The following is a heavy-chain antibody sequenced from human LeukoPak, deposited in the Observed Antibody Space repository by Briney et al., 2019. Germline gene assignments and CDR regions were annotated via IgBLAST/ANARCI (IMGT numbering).Heavy chain of an antibody. D-gene: IGHD4-17*01. CDR3: AKAQKWGSADYDFDS. CDR1: GFTISDYA. J-gene: IGHJ4*02. Sequence: GGSLSLTCAASGFTISDYAMHWLRQAPGKGLEWVTVISTDGKDKKYADSVKGRFAIARDNSKNTLDLQMNSLRAEDTAVYYFAKAQKWGSADYDFDSWGQGTLVTVSS. V-gene: IGHV3-30*18. CDR2: ISTDGKDK.